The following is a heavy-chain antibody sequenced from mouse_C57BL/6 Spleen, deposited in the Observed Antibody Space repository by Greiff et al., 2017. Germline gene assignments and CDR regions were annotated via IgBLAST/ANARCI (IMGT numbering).Heavy chain of an antibody. J-gene: IGHJ1*03. Sequence: QVQLQQSGAELVKPGASVKLSCKASGYTFTSYWMQWVKQRPGQGLEWIGEIDPSDSYTNYNQKFKGKATLTVDTSSSTAYMQLSSLTSEDSAVYYCARSGDYGSSLPYWYFDVWGTGTTVTVSS. CDR1: GYTFTSYW. V-gene: IGHV1-50*01. D-gene: IGHD1-1*01. CDR3: ARSGDYGSSLPYWYFDV. CDR2: IDPSDSYT.